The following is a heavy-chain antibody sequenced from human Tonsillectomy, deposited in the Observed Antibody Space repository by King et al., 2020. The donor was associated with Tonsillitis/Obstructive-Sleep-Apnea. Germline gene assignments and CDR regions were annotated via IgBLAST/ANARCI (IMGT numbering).Heavy chain of an antibody. CDR1: GDSISPYY. V-gene: IGHV4-59*01. CDR2: VDYSGST. D-gene: IGHD3-10*01. Sequence: VPLQESGPGLVKPSETLSLTCTVSGDSISPYYWTWIRRPPGKGLEWIGYVDYSGSTKSNPSLTSRLTISLDMSKSQFSLTLTSVTAADTAVYYCARDLRLSRSGSYFDCWGQGILVTVSS. J-gene: IGHJ4*01. CDR3: ARDLRLSRSGSYFDC.